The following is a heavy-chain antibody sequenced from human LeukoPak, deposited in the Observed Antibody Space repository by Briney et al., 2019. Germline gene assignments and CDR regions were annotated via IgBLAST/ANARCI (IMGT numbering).Heavy chain of an antibody. CDR3: ARDASLYCSSTSCYGPSFDY. D-gene: IGHD2-2*01. Sequence: PGRSLRLPCAASGFTFSSYAMHWVRQAPGKGLEGVAVISYDGSNKYYADSVKGRLTIPRDNSKNTLYLQMNSLRAEDTAVYYCARDASLYCSSTSCYGPSFDYWGQGTLVTVSS. CDR1: GFTFSSYA. J-gene: IGHJ4*02. CDR2: ISYDGSNK. V-gene: IGHV3-30*04.